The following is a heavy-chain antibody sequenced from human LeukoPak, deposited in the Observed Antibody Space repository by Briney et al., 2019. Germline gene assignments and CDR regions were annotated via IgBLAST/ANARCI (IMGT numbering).Heavy chain of an antibody. D-gene: IGHD3-3*01. CDR3: AKDKRFLEWLLYTGQSDY. V-gene: IGHV3-23*01. CDR1: GFTFSSYA. Sequence: GGSLRLSCAASGFTFSSYAMSWVRQAPGKGLEWVSAISGSGGSTYYADSVKGRFTISRDNSKNTLYLQMNSLRAEDTAVYYCAKDKRFLEWLLYTGQSDYWGQGTLVTVSS. CDR2: ISGSGGST. J-gene: IGHJ4*02.